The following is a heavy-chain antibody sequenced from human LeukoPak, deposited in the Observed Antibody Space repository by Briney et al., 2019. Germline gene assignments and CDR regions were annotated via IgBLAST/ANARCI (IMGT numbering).Heavy chain of an antibody. D-gene: IGHD2-2*01. CDR2: IKTDGTIT. CDR1: GFTLSNYW. Sequence: GGSLRLSCAASGFTLSNYWMHWVRQAPGEGLVWVSRIKTDGTITNYADSVKGRFTMSRDNAKNTLYLQMNSLRVEDTAVYYCVRVEIGTYHGMDVWGQGTTVTVSS. V-gene: IGHV3-74*01. J-gene: IGHJ6*02. CDR3: VRVEIGTYHGMDV.